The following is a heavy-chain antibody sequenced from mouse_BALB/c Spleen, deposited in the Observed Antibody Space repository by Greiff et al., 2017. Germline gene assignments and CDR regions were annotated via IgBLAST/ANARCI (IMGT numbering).Heavy chain of an antibody. J-gene: IGHJ3*01. D-gene: IGHD1-1*01. CDR3: TRDKFTTGEAWFAY. V-gene: IGHV5-6-4*01. CDR2: ISSGGSYT. Sequence: EVKLEESGGGLVKPGGSLKLSCAASGFTFSSYTMSWVRQTPEKRLEWVATISSGGSYTYYPDSVKGRFTISRDNAKNTLYLQMSSLKSEDTAMYYCTRDKFTTGEAWFAYWGQGTLVTVSA. CDR1: GFTFSSYT.